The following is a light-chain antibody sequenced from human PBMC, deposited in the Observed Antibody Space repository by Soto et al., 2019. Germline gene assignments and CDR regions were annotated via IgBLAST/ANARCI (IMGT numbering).Light chain of an antibody. CDR2: DVS. J-gene: IGLJ1*01. CDR3: SSYTSSSTLLYV. Sequence: LTQPASVSGSPGQSTTISCTGTSSDIGGYNYVSCYQQHPGKAPKLMIYDVSNRPSGVSNRFSGSKSGNTASLTISGLQAEDEADYYCSSYTSSSTLLYVFGTGTKVTVL. V-gene: IGLV2-14*01. CDR1: SSDIGGYNY.